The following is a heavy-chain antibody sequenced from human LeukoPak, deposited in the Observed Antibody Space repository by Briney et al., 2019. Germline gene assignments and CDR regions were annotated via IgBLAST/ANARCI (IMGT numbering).Heavy chain of an antibody. CDR1: GFTFSSYS. D-gene: IGHD3-9*01. CDR3: ARDQAFDWSFDY. CDR2: ISGTSGTI. Sequence: PGGSLRLSCAASGFTFSSYSINWVRQAPGKGLEWLSYISGTSGTIYYADSVKGRFIISRDNAKNSLYPQMNSLRDEDTAVYYCARDQAFDWSFDYWGQGTLVTVSS. V-gene: IGHV3-48*02. J-gene: IGHJ4*02.